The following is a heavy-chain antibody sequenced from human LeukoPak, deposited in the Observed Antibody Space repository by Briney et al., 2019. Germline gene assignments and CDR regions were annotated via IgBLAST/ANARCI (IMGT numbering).Heavy chain of an antibody. Sequence: ASVKVSCKASGYTFTGYYMHWVRQAPGQGLEWMGWIDPNSGGTNYAQKFQGRVTMTRDTSISTAYMVLNRLRSDDTAVYYCARVDDILTGYYTGYYYMDVWGKGTTVTVSS. J-gene: IGHJ6*03. CDR3: ARVDDILTGYYTGYYYMDV. D-gene: IGHD3-9*01. CDR1: GYTFTGYY. CDR2: IDPNSGGT. V-gene: IGHV1-2*02.